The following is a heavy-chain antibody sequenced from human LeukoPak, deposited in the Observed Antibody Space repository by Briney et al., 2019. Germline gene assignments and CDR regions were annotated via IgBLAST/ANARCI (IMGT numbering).Heavy chain of an antibody. CDR1: GFSFDDYA. D-gene: IGHD1-1*01. Sequence: GGSLRLSCAASGFSFDDYAMHWVRQAPGKGLEWVSGISWDTGNIGYADSVGGRFTISRDNAKNSLYLQMNSLRPEDTALYYCEKTSTGWFDSWGQGTLVTVSS. J-gene: IGHJ5*02. V-gene: IGHV3-9*01. CDR2: ISWDTGNI. CDR3: EKTSTGWFDS.